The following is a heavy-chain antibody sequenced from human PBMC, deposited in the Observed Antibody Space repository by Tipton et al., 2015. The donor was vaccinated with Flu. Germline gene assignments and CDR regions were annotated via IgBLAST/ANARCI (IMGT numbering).Heavy chain of an antibody. V-gene: IGHV4-38-2*01. CDR2: IHHSGST. Sequence: TLSLTCSVSGYSISSSYYWGCVRRPPGKRLEWIGTIHHSGSTYYNPSLKSRLTISVDTSKNQFSLKLSSVTAADTAVYYCARHTGDSVRGVIDYWGQGTLVTVSS. CDR3: ARHTGDSVRGVIDY. J-gene: IGHJ4*02. D-gene: IGHD3-10*02. CDR1: GYSISSSYY.